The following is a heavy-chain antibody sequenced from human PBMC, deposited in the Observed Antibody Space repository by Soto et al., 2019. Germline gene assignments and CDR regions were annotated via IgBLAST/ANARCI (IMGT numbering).Heavy chain of an antibody. CDR1: GGTFSNYG. CDR3: TRGNYGDYGY. D-gene: IGHD4-17*01. V-gene: IGHV1-69*01. J-gene: IGHJ4*02. Sequence: QVQLVQSGAEVKKPGSSVKVSCKASGGTFSNYGISWVRQAPGQGLEWMGGIIPIFGSANYAQKFQGRVTITADASTSTAYIELSSLRSEDTAVYYCTRGNYGDYGYWGQGTLVTISS. CDR2: IIPIFGSA.